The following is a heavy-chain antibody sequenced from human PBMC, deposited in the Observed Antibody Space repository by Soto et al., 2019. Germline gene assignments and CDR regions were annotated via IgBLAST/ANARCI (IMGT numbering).Heavy chain of an antibody. CDR2: VHHSWGS. CDR1: GGSISSYY. Sequence: QVQLQESRLGLVKPSETLSLSCTVSGGSISSYYWSWFRQSPGKRMEWIGYVHHSWGSSYNPSLQSRVAISLDTSKSQFSLKVTSVTATDTAVYYCARQGFGPLHGLVDVWGQGTTVTVSS. J-gene: IGHJ6*02. CDR3: ARQGFGPLHGLVDV. D-gene: IGHD3-10*01. V-gene: IGHV4-59*08.